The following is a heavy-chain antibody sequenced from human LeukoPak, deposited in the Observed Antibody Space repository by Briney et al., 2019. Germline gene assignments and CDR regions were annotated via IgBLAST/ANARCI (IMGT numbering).Heavy chain of an antibody. J-gene: IGHJ3*02. CDR2: ISAYNGNT. CDR3: ARDRGDFDWSHDAFDI. V-gene: IGHV1-18*01. D-gene: IGHD3-9*01. Sequence: ASVKVSCKASGYTFTSYGISWVRQAPGQGLEWMGWISAYNGNTNYAQKLQGRVTMTTDTSTSTAYMELRSLRSDDTAVYYYARDRGDFDWSHDAFDIWGQGTMVTVSS. CDR1: GYTFTSYG.